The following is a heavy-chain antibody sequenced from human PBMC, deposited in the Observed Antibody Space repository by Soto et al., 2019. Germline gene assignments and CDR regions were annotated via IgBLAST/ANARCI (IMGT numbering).Heavy chain of an antibody. Sequence: QVKLQESGPGLVKPSATLSLTCGVSGDSFSSSNWWTWIRQPPGKGLEWIGDILHTGHTDYSPSRRSRITISIDTSKKESSQNLTSVTGNDTAVYYCARSPRRVEGKWYFGYWGPGALVSVSS. CDR3: ARSPRRVEGKWYFGY. CDR2: ILHTGHT. CDR1: GDSFSSSNW. V-gene: IGHV4-4*02. J-gene: IGHJ4*02. D-gene: IGHD2-15*01.